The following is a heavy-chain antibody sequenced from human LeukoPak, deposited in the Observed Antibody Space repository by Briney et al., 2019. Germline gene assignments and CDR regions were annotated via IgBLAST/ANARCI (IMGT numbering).Heavy chain of an antibody. V-gene: IGHV3-49*04. D-gene: IGHD3-22*01. Sequence: GGSLRLSCTASGFTFGDYAMSWVRQAPGKGLEWVGFIRSKAYGGTTEYAASVKGRFTISRDDSKSIAYLQMNSLKTEDTAVYYCTRDTYYYDSSGYYYVWGQGTLVTVSS. CDR2: IRSKAYGGTT. CDR1: GFTFGDYA. J-gene: IGHJ4*02. CDR3: TRDTYYYDSSGYYYV.